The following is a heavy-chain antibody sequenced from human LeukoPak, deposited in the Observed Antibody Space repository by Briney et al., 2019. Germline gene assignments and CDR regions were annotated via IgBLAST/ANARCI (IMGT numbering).Heavy chain of an antibody. J-gene: IGHJ4*02. CDR2: ISGDGGST. CDR3: TKEYGDYGYYFDY. D-gene: IGHD4-17*01. Sequence: GGSLRLSCAASEFTFDDYAMHWVRQAPGKGLGWVSLISGDGGSTYYADSVKGRFTISRDNSKNSLYLQMNSLRTEDTALYYCTKEYGDYGYYFDYWGQGTLVTVSS. CDR1: EFTFDDYA. V-gene: IGHV3-43*02.